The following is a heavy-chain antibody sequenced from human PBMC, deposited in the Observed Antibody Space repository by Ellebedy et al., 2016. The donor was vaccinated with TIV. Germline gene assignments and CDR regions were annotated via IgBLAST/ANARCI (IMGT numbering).Heavy chain of an antibody. D-gene: IGHD7-27*01. J-gene: IGHJ6*02. CDR1: GFTFDDYA. V-gene: IGHV3-9*01. Sequence: GGSLRLXXAASGFTFDDYAMHWVRQAPGKGLEWVSGISWNSGSIGYADSVKGRFTISRDNAKNSLYLQMNSLRAEDTALYYCAKDQAGDYYYYGMDVWGQGTTVTVSS. CDR2: ISWNSGSI. CDR3: AKDQAGDYYYYGMDV.